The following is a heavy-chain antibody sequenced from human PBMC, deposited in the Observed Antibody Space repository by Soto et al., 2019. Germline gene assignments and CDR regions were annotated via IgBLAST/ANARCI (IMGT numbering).Heavy chain of an antibody. D-gene: IGHD6-6*01. CDR2: ISWNGGSI. CDR1: GFTFSDYA. V-gene: IGHV3-9*01. J-gene: IGHJ6*02. Sequence: DGHLAESGGGLVQPGRSLRLSCAASGFTFSDYAMHWVRQVPGKGLEWISGISWNGGSIGYADSINGRFIISRDNAKNSLYLEMYSLRLEDTALYYCAKDRGVRAYYYYYGMDVWGQGTTVTVSS. CDR3: AKDRGVRAYYYYYGMDV.